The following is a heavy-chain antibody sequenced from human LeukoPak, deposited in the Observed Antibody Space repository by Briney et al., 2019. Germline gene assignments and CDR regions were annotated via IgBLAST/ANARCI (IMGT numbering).Heavy chain of an antibody. D-gene: IGHD2-2*01. CDR2: IYPGDSDT. V-gene: IGHV5-51*01. CDR3: ASLYCSSTSCYDP. Sequence: GESLKISCKGSGYSFTSYWIGWVRQMPGKGLEWMGIIYPGDSDTRYSPSFQGQVTNSADKSISTAYLQWSSLKASDTAMYYCASLYCSSTSCYDPWGQGTLVTVSS. CDR1: GYSFTSYW. J-gene: IGHJ5*02.